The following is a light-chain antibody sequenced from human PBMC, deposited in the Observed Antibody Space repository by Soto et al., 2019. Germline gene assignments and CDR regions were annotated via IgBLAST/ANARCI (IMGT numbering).Light chain of an antibody. Sequence: EIVMTQSPATLSVSPGERATLSCRASDSVSSDLAWYHQKPGQAPRLLIYGASTRATGIPARFSGSGSGTEFTLTINSLQSEDFAVYYCHQYNNWPRTFGQGTKVEIK. V-gene: IGKV3-15*01. CDR2: GAS. CDR3: HQYNNWPRT. J-gene: IGKJ1*01. CDR1: DSVSSD.